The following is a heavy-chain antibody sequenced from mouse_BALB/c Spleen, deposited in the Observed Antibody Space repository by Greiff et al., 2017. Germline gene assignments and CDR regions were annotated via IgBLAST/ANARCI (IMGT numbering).Heavy chain of an antibody. CDR2: ISYSGST. J-gene: IGHJ1*01. CDR1: GYSITSDYA. Sequence: EVQLQESGPGLVKPSQSLSLTCTVTGYSITSDYAWNWIRQFPGNKLEWMGYISYSGSTSYNPSLKSRISITRDTSKNQFFLQLNSVTTEDTATYYCARHYRYDGWYFDVWGAGTTVTVAS. CDR3: ARHYRYDGWYFDV. D-gene: IGHD2-14*01. V-gene: IGHV3-2*02.